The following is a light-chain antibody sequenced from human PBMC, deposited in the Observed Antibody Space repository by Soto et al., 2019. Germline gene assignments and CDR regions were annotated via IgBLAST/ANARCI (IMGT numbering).Light chain of an antibody. Sequence: EIVMTQSPATLSVSPGERATLSCRASQSVIINLAWYQQKPGQAPRLLIYDASTRATGIPARFSGSGSGTDFTLTISSLEPEDFAVYHCQQRANWPLTFGGGTKVDIK. CDR3: QQRANWPLT. CDR2: DAS. V-gene: IGKV3-11*01. J-gene: IGKJ4*01. CDR1: QSVIIN.